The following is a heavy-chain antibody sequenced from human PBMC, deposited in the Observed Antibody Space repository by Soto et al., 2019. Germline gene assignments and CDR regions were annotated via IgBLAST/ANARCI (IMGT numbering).Heavy chain of an antibody. V-gene: IGHV3-23*01. D-gene: IGHD3-3*01. Sequence: GGSLRLSCAASGFTFSSYAMSWVRQAPGKGLEWVSAISGSGGSTYYADSVKGRFTISRDNSKNTLYLQMNSLRAEDTAVYYCATSDYDFWSGYYYGMDVWGQGTTVTVSS. J-gene: IGHJ6*02. CDR3: ATSDYDFWSGYYYGMDV. CDR2: ISGSGGST. CDR1: GFTFSSYA.